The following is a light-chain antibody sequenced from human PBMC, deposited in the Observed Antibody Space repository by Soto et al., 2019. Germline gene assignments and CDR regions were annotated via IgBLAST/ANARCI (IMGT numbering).Light chain of an antibody. CDR1: QDISNY. V-gene: IGKV1-33*01. CDR3: QQFDNLPLT. CDR2: DVS. J-gene: IGKJ4*01. Sequence: DIPMTQSPSSLSASVGDRVTITCQASQDISNYLNWYQQKPGKAPKILIYDVSVLEAGVPSRFRGGGSGTHFTLTISSLQAEDAATYYCQQFDNLPLTFAGGTKVEIK.